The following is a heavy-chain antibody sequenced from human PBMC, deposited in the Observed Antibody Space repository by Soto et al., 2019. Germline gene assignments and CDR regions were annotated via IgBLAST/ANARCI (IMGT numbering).Heavy chain of an antibody. CDR3: TYGYYCLE. CDR1: GGSFSGYY. Sequence: QVQLQQWGAGLLKPSETLSLTCAVYGGSFSGYYWSWIRQPPGKGLEWIGEINHSGSTNYNPSLKSRVTISVDTSKNQFSLKLSSVTAADTAVYYCTYGYYCLEWGQGTMVTVSS. CDR2: INHSGST. J-gene: IGHJ3*01. V-gene: IGHV4-34*01. D-gene: IGHD4-17*01.